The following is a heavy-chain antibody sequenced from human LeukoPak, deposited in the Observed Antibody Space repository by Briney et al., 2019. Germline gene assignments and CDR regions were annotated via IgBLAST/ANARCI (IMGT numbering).Heavy chain of an antibody. CDR2: INPNSGGT. D-gene: IGHD6-19*01. Sequence: ASVKVSCKASGYTFTSYYMHWVRQAPGQGLEWMGWINPNSGGTNYAQKFQGRVTMTRDTSISTAYMELSRLRSDDTAVYYCARDLREYSSGWVYYFDYWGQGTLVTVSS. CDR3: ARDLREYSSGWVYYFDY. V-gene: IGHV1-2*02. J-gene: IGHJ4*02. CDR1: GYTFTSYY.